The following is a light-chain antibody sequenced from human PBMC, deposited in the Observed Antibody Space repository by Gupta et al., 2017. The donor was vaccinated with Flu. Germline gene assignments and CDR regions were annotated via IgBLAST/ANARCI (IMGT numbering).Light chain of an antibody. J-gene: IGLJ2*01. Sequence: TSSDVGGYNYVSWYQQHPGKAPKLMIYDVSQRPSGVPDRFSGSKSGNTASLTISGLQAEDEADYYCCSYAGSYTFVFGGGTKLTVL. CDR3: CSYAGSYTFV. CDR2: DVS. V-gene: IGLV2-11*03. CDR1: SSDVGGYNY.